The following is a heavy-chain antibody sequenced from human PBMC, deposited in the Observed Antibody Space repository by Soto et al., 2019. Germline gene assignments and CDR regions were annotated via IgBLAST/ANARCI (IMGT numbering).Heavy chain of an antibody. CDR3: ARDARLVPAAILPLLLVPPDY. V-gene: IGHV3-33*01. D-gene: IGHD2-2*01. Sequence: QVQLVESGGGVVQPGRSLRLSCAASGFTFSSYGMHWVRQAPGKGLEWVAVIWYDGSNKYYADSVKGRFTISRDNSKNTRYLQMNSLRAEDTAVYYCARDARLVPAAILPLLLVPPDYWGQGTLVTVSS. CDR1: GFTFSSYG. J-gene: IGHJ4*02. CDR2: IWYDGSNK.